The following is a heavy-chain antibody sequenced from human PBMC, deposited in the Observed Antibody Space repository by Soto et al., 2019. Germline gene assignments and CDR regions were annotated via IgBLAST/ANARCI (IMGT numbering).Heavy chain of an antibody. Sequence: QVQLVESGGGVVQPARSLRLSCAASGFTFSSYAMHWVRQAPGKGLEWVAVISYDGSNKYYADSVKGRFTISRDNAKNTLELQMNSLRAEDTAVYYCARPLWRNDYNWGYFDLWGRGTLVTVSS. CDR2: ISYDGSNK. CDR1: GFTFSSYA. V-gene: IGHV3-30-3*01. CDR3: ARPLWRNDYNWGYFDL. J-gene: IGHJ2*01. D-gene: IGHD4-4*01.